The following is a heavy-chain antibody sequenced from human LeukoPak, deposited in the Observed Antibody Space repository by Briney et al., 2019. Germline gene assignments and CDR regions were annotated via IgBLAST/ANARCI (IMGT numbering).Heavy chain of an antibody. CDR3: AKDNRWHYTSGPNPDSLH. D-gene: IGHD6-19*01. CDR1: GFIFNNYA. J-gene: IGHJ4*02. Sequence: GGSLRLSCAGSGFIFNNYAMHWVRQPPGKGLEWVSGISWNSGSIDYADSVKGRFTISRDNAKNSLYLQMNSQRVEDTAFYYCAKDNRWHYTSGPNPDSLHWGQGALVTVSS. CDR2: ISWNSGSI. V-gene: IGHV3-9*01.